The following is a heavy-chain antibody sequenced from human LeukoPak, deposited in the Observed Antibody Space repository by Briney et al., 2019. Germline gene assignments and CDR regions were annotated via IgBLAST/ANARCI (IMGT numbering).Heavy chain of an antibody. Sequence: SETLSLTCAVSGYSIRSCYYWGWIRQPPGKGLEWIGIIYHSGNAYYNPSLKSRVTISVDTSDNQFSLTLSSVTAADTAMYYCARTIAKYNWNYASYASFDYWGQGTLVTVSS. CDR3: ARTIAKYNWNYASYASFDY. V-gene: IGHV4-38-2*01. D-gene: IGHD1-7*01. CDR1: GYSIRSCYY. CDR2: IYHSGNA. J-gene: IGHJ4*02.